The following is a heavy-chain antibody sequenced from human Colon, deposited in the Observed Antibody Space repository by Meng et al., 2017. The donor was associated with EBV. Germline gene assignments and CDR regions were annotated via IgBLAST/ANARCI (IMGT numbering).Heavy chain of an antibody. D-gene: IGHD2-21*01. CDR2: IHHSGSA. V-gene: IGHV4-30-4*01. J-gene: IGHJ4*02. CDR3: ASFDHIPRRNYFDY. CDR1: GGSMSSGNYY. Sequence: LIASRRVLVEPSQHLSLTCTVSGGSMSSGNYYWCWIRQPPGKGLEWIGYIHHSGSAYYNPSLKSRVSISVDTSKSQFSLNLNSMTAADTAVYYCASFDHIPRRNYFDYWGQGTLVTVSS.